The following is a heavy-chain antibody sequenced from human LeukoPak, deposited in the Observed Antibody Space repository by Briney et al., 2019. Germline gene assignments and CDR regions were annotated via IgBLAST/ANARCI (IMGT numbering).Heavy chain of an antibody. J-gene: IGHJ5*02. CDR1: RFIFSSYG. V-gene: IGHV3-23*01. CDR2: KTGSGGGT. D-gene: IGHD3-10*01. Sequence: PGRTLGLSRAVSRFIFSSYGTRCVRHARGRGLECGSAKTGSGGGTFYADAAKGRFTIQGDNSKNRLHVQMNRLRAEDTAVYYCAKSARPGSTMVRGVIIPPLTSWGQGTLVTVSS. CDR3: AKSARPGSTMVRGVIIPPLTS.